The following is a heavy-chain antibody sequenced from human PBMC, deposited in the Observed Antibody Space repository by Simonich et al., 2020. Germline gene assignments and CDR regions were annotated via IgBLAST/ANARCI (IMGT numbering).Heavy chain of an antibody. Sequence: EVQLVESGGGLVQPGGSLRLSCAASGFTFSSYWMSWVRQAPGKGLEWVATKKKEGREKYYVDSVKGRFTISKDNAKNSLYLQMNSLRAEDTAVYYCARDREVYGSGSYYNYWGQGTLVTVSS. D-gene: IGHD3-10*01. CDR2: KKKEGREK. J-gene: IGHJ4*02. V-gene: IGHV3-7*01. CDR3: ARDREVYGSGSYYNY. CDR1: GFTFSSYW.